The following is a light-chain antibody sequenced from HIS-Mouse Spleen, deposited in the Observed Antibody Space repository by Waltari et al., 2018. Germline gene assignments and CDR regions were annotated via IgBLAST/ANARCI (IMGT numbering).Light chain of an antibody. CDR1: QSVLSSSNKKTY. Sequence: DIVMTQSPDSLAVCLGERATINCKSSQSVLSSSNKKTYLAWYQQKPGQPPKLLIYWASTRESGVPDRFSGSGSGTDFTLTISSLQAEDVAVYYCQQYYSTPWTFGQGTKVEIK. CDR2: WAS. CDR3: QQYYSTPWT. J-gene: IGKJ1*01. V-gene: IGKV4-1*01.